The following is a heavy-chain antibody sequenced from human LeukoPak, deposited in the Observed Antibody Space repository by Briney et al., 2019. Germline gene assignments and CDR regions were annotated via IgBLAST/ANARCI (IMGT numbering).Heavy chain of an antibody. V-gene: IGHV1-2*02. D-gene: IGHD6-13*01. CDR1: GYTFTSYG. J-gene: IGHJ4*02. CDR3: ARDGAAAGTAY. CDR2: INPNSGGT. Sequence: ASVKVSCKASGYTFTSYGISWVRQAPGQGLEWMGWINPNSGGTNYAQKFQGRVTMTRDTSISTAYMELSRLRSDDTAVYYCARDGAAAGTAYWGQGTLVTVSS.